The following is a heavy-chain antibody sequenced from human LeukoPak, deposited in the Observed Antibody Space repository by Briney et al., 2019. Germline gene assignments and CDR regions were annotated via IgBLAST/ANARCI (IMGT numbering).Heavy chain of an antibody. CDR2: ISGSGGST. J-gene: IGHJ6*02. V-gene: IGHV3-23*01. CDR1: GFTFSSYA. CDR3: AKDDYAGSYYSYYYGMDV. D-gene: IGHD3-10*01. Sequence: GGSLRLSCAASGFTFSSYAMSWVRQAPGKGLEWVSAISGSGGSTYYADSAKGRFTISRDNSKNTLYLQMNSLRAEDTAVYYCAKDDYAGSYYSYYYGMDVWGQGTTVTVSS.